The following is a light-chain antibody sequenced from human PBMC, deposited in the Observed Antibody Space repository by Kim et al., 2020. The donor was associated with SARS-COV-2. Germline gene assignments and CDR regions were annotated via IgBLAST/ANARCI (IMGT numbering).Light chain of an antibody. CDR2: DVS. CDR1: SSGLGYYNP. J-gene: IGLJ1*01. Sequence: ITISCTGPSSGLGYYNPFLWYQQHPGKAPNLFIYDVSERASGVSNRFSGSQSGNTASLTISGLRAEDEADYYCSSHTTSSTYVFGSGTKVTVL. V-gene: IGLV2-14*03. CDR3: SSHTTSSTYV.